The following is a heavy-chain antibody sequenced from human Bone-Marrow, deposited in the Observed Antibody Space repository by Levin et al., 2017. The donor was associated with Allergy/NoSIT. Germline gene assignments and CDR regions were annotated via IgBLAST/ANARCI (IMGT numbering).Heavy chain of an antibody. CDR3: ARDLIAVAGKGFDP. Sequence: GESLKISCAASGFTFSSYAMHWVRQAPGKGLEWVAVISYDGSNKYYADSVKGRFTISRDNSKNTLYLQMNSLRAEDTAVYYCARDLIAVAGKGFDPWGQGTLVTVSS. D-gene: IGHD6-19*01. J-gene: IGHJ5*02. CDR2: ISYDGSNK. CDR1: GFTFSSYA. V-gene: IGHV3-30-3*01.